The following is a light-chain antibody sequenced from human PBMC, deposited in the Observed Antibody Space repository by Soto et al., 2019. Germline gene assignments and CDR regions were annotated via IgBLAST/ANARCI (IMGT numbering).Light chain of an antibody. CDR3: QQSNNWPLT. Sequence: EIVLTQSPATLSVSPGEGATLSCRASESLVFNLAWYQQKPGQSPRLLIYDVSTRAAGIPPRFSGSGSGSETEFTLTISSLQSEDFAVYYCQQSNNWPLTFGGGTRVE. J-gene: IGKJ4*01. V-gene: IGKV3-15*01. CDR1: ESLVFN. CDR2: DVS.